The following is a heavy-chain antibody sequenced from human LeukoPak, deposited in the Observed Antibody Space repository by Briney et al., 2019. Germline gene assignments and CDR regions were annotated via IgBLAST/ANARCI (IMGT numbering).Heavy chain of an antibody. CDR3: ARDQGSTTVTPKPNFDY. CDR2: ISSSGSTI. D-gene: IGHD4-17*01. J-gene: IGHJ4*02. CDR1: GFTFSDYY. Sequence: GGSLRLSCAASGFTFSDYYMSWIRQAPGKGLEWVSYISSSGSTIYYADSVKGRFTISRDNAKNSLYLQMNSLRAEDTAVYYCARDQGSTTVTPKPNFDYWGQGTLVTVSS. V-gene: IGHV3-11*01.